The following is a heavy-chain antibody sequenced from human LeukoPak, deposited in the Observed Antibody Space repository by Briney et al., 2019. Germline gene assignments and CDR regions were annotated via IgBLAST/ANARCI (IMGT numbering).Heavy chain of an antibody. CDR3: ARDVAREFDY. CDR1: GYIFINHY. Sequence: GASVKVSCKASGYIFINHYIHWVRQAPGQGLEWMGVINPSDGSTNYAQKYQDRVTMTRDTSTRTVYMQLSSLRSDDTAVYYCARDVAREFDYWGQGTLVTVSS. CDR2: INPSDGST. J-gene: IGHJ4*02. V-gene: IGHV1-46*01.